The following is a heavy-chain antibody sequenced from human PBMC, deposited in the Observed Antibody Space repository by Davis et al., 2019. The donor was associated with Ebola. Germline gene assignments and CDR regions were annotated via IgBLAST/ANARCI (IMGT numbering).Heavy chain of an antibody. CDR2: IYWNDDK. Sequence: SGPTLVKPTQTLTVTCTFSGFSLNTGGVGVAWIRQPPGKALEWLALIYWNDDKRYSPSLKSRLTITRDTSKNQVVLTMTNMEALNTATHYCARDTSGWYFVFDSWGQGTLVTVSS. J-gene: IGHJ5*01. CDR1: GFSLNTGGVG. CDR3: ARDTSGWYFVFDS. D-gene: IGHD6-19*01. V-gene: IGHV2-5*01.